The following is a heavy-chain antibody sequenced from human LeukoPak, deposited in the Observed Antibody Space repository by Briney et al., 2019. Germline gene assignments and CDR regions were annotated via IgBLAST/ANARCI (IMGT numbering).Heavy chain of an antibody. CDR3: ARRASSSWYAFDY. J-gene: IGHJ4*02. D-gene: IGHD6-13*01. V-gene: IGHV1-2*06. CDR1: GYTFTGYY. Sequence: APVKVSCKASGYTFTGYYMHWVRQAPGQGLEWMGRINPNSGGTNYAQKFQGRVTMTRDTSISTAYMELSRLRSDDTAVYYCARRASSSWYAFDYWGQGTLVTVSS. CDR2: INPNSGGT.